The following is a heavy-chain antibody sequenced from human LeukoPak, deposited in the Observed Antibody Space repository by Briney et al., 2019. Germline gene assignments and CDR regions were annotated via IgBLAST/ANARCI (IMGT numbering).Heavy chain of an antibody. J-gene: IGHJ6*03. D-gene: IGHD3-9*01. V-gene: IGHV4-34*01. Sequence: SETLSLTCAVYGGSFSGYYWSWIRQPPGKGLEWIGEINHSGSTNYNPSLKSRVTISVDTSKNQSSLKLSSVTAADTAVYYCARTKRRYYDILTGYPSYYYYMDVWGKGTTVTISS. CDR1: GGSFSGYY. CDR2: INHSGST. CDR3: ARTKRRYYDILTGYPSYYYYMDV.